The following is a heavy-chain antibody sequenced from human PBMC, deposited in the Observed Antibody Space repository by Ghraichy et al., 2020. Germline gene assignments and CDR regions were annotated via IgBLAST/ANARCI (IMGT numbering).Heavy chain of an antibody. CDR3: VRGTSGWKGSDY. CDR1: GFTFSNYW. CDR2: IKGDGTYT. Sequence: GSLRLSCAASGFTFSNYWMHWVRQVPGRGLVWVSEIKGDGTYTTYVDFVKGRFTISRDNAKNTLYLQMNSLRVEDMAVYHCVRGTSGWKGSDYWGQGTLVTVSS. V-gene: IGHV3-74*01. J-gene: IGHJ4*02. D-gene: IGHD6-19*01.